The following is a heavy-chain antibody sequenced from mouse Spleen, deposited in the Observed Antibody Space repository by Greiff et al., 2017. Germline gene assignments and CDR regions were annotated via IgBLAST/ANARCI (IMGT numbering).Heavy chain of an antibody. CDR2: IDPSDSYT. D-gene: IGHD4-1*01. CDR1: GYTFTSYW. V-gene: IGHV1-50*01. J-gene: IGHJ2*01. Sequence: QVQLQQPGAELVKPGASVKLSCKASGYTFTSYWMQWVKQRPGQGLEWIGEIDPSDSYTNYNQKFKGKATLTVDTSSSTAYMQLSSLTSEDSAVYYCARRGVTGDYFDYWGQGTTLTVSS. CDR3: ARRGVTGDYFDY.